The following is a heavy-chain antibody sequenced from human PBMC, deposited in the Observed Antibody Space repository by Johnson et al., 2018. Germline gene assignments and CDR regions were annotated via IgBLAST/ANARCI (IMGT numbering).Heavy chain of an antibody. Sequence: EVQLVESGGGLVKPGRSLRLSCTASGFAFSTYAMNWIRQAPGKGLEWVGFIRSNTYGGTPEYAASVKGRFSISRDDSKRIAYLQMSSLKTEDTAVYYFTRQTGGWNSNQFDIWCLGTIVTGSS. V-gene: IGHV3-49*05. CDR3: TRQTGGWNSNQFDI. CDR1: GFAFSTYA. J-gene: IGHJ3*02. D-gene: IGHD6-19*01. CDR2: IRSNTYGGTP.